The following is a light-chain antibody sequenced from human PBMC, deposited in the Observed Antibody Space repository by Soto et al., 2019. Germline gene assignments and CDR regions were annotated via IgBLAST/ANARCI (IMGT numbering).Light chain of an antibody. V-gene: IGKV3D-20*02. CDR3: QQSSDWRWT. Sequence: CANTLTVSLGARATPFCRASQGLRSCLAWYQQKPGQAPRLLIYGASSRASGIPDRFSGSGFGTDFTLTISRLEPEDFAVYYCQQSSDWRWTFGQGTKVDIK. CDR1: QGLRSC. CDR2: GAS. J-gene: IGKJ1*01.